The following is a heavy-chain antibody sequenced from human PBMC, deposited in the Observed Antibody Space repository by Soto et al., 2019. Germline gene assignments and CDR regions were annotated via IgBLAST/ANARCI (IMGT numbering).Heavy chain of an antibody. V-gene: IGHV1-69*13. CDR1: GGTFSSYA. J-gene: IGHJ4*02. Sequence: ASVKVSCKASGGTFSSYAISWVRQAPGQGLEWMGGIIPIFGTANYAQKFQGRVTITADESTSTAYMELSSLRSEDTAVYYCARADYYDSSGYSPRLDYWGQGTMVTVYS. D-gene: IGHD3-22*01. CDR2: IIPIFGTA. CDR3: ARADYYDSSGYSPRLDY.